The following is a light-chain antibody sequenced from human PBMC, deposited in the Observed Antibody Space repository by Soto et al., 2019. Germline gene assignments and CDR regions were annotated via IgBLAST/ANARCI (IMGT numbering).Light chain of an antibody. Sequence: QSVLTQPASVSGSPGQSITISCPGTSSDVGGYNHVSWYQQHPGKAPKLMIYDVTDRPSGVSNRFSGSKSGNTASLAISGLQAEDEADYYCNSYTSTNTLVFGGGTKLTVL. CDR1: SSDVGGYNH. CDR3: NSYTSTNTLV. J-gene: IGLJ2*01. CDR2: DVT. V-gene: IGLV2-14*03.